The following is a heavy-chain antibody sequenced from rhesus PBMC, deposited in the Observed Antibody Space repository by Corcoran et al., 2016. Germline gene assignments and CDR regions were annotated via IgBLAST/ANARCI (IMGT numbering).Heavy chain of an antibody. V-gene: IGHV4-169*02. CDR3: ARGRIVAGPFSAV. Sequence: QLQLQESGPGLVKPSETLSVTCAVSGGSISSFYWRWIRQAPGKGLEWIGYIYGIGSRTNYKPSHKRPVTLSVDTSNNQLSLQLISVTATDTAVYYCARGRIVAGPFSAVWGPGVLVTVSS. CDR1: GGSISSFY. CDR2: IYGIGSRT. J-gene: IGHJ5-1*01. D-gene: IGHD6-13*01.